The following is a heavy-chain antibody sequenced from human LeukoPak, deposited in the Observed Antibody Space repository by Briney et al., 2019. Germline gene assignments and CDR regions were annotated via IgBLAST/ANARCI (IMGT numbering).Heavy chain of an antibody. V-gene: IGHV4-39*07. CDR1: GGSIRSSYYY. D-gene: IGHD2-2*01. Sequence: SETLSLTSTVSGGSIRSSYYYWGWIRQPPGKGLEWIGSIYDSGSTYYNPSLKSRITISVDTSKNQFSLKLISVTAADTAVYYCARKASIRGGFHWGQGTLVTVSS. CDR2: IYDSGST. CDR3: ARKASIRGGFH. J-gene: IGHJ4*02.